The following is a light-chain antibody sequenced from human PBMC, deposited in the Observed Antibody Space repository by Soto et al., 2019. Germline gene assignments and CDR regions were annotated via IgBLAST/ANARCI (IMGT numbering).Light chain of an antibody. Sequence: SYELTQPPSVSVSPGQTAKITCSGDALPKHFAYWYQQKPGQAPVLVIYKDSERPSGIPERFSGSSSGTTVTLTISGVQAEDEADYYCQSADSSGTYGVVFGGGTKLTVL. CDR2: KDS. CDR3: QSADSSGTYGVV. V-gene: IGLV3-25*03. J-gene: IGLJ2*01. CDR1: ALPKHF.